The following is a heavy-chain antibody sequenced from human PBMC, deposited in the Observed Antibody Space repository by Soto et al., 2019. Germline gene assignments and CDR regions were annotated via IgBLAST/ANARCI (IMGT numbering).Heavy chain of an antibody. CDR2: IYYSGST. D-gene: IGHD2-15*01. CDR1: GGSISSYY. Sequence: PSETLSLTCTVSGGSISSYYWSWIRQPPGKGLEWIGYIYYSGSTNYNPSLKSRVSISVDTSKNQFSLKLSSVTAADTAVYYCARASRYCSGGSCYFTSLFDYWGQGTLVTVS. CDR3: ARASRYCSGGSCYFTSLFDY. J-gene: IGHJ4*02. V-gene: IGHV4-59*01.